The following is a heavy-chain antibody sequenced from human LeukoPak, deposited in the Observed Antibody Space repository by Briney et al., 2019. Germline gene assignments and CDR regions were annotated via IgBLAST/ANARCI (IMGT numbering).Heavy chain of an antibody. CDR1: GYTFTGYY. CDR3: ARGAAVAGRGGEYYFDY. J-gene: IGHJ4*02. Sequence: ASVKVSCKASGYTFTGYYMHWVRQAPGQGLEWMGWINPNSGGTNYAQKFQGWVTMTRDTSISTAYMELSRLRSDDTAVYYCARGAAVAGRGGEYYFDYWGQGTLVTVSS. V-gene: IGHV1-2*04. CDR2: INPNSGGT. D-gene: IGHD6-19*01.